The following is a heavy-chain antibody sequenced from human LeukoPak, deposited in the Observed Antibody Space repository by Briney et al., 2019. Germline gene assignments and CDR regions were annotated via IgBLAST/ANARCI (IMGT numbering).Heavy chain of an antibody. CDR1: GGSFSGYY. Sequence: SEPLSLTCAVYGGSFSGYYWSWIRQPPGKGLEWIGEINHSGSTNYNPSLKSRVTISVDTSKNQFSLKLSSVTAADTAVYYCARSQNYYGSGDYWGQGTLVTVSS. CDR3: ARSQNYYGSGDY. D-gene: IGHD3-10*01. CDR2: INHSGST. V-gene: IGHV4-34*01. J-gene: IGHJ4*02.